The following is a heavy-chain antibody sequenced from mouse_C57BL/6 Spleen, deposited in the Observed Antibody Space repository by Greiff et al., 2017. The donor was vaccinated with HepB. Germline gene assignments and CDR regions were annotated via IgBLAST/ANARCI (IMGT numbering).Heavy chain of an antibody. Sequence: EVKVVESGGGLVKPGGSLKLSCAASGFTFSSYAMSWVRQTPEKRLEWVATISDGGSYTYYPDNVKGRFTISRDNAKNNLYLQMSHLKSEDTAMYYCARDGGSTMITNGFDYWGQGTTLTVSS. CDR3: ARDGGSTMITNGFDY. V-gene: IGHV5-4*01. D-gene: IGHD2-4*01. CDR2: ISDGGSYT. J-gene: IGHJ2*01. CDR1: GFTFSSYA.